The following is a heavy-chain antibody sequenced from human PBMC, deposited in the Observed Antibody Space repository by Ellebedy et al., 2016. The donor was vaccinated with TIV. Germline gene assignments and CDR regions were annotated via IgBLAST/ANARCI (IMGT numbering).Heavy chain of an antibody. J-gene: IGHJ4*02. CDR1: GYSFTSYW. CDR3: ARTDFWSGIGDYFDY. CDR2: IYPGDSDT. V-gene: IGHV5-51*01. Sequence: GESLKISCKGSGYSFTSYWIGWVRQMPGKGLEWMGIIYPGDSDTRYSPSFQGQVTISADKSIGTAYLQWSSLKASDTAMYYCARTDFWSGIGDYFDYWGQGTLVTVSS. D-gene: IGHD3-3*01.